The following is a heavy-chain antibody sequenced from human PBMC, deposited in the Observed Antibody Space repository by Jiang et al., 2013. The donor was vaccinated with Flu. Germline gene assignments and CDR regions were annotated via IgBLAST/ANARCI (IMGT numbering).Heavy chain of an antibody. V-gene: IGHV4-34*01. CDR3: ARGRKIRSLTLSPFDY. CDR2: ISHSGRT. CDR1: GESFSDYS. D-gene: IGHD3-22*01. J-gene: IGHJ4*02. Sequence: LLKPSETLSLTCAVYGESFSDYSWNWIRQPPDKGLEWIGEISHSGRTKYNPSLKSRVAISVDTSKNQFSLRLTSVTAADTALYYCARGRKIRSLTLSPFDYWGQGTLVTVSS.